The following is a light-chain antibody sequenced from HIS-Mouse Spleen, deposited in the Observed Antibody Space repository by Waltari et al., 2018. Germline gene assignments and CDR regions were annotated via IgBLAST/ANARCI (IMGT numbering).Light chain of an antibody. J-gene: IGLJ3*02. CDR1: SSDVGSSNL. CDR3: CSYAGSSTFWV. CDR2: ARC. V-gene: IGLV2-23*01. Sequence: QSALTQPASVSGSPGQSITISCTGTSSDVGSSNLVSWYQQPPGNAPKLMLYARCKRPSWGFNRFSGSKSGNTASLTIAGVQAEDEADYYCCSYAGSSTFWVFGGGTKLTVL.